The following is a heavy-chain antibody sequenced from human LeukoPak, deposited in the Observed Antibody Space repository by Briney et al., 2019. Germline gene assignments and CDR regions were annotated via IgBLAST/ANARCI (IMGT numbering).Heavy chain of an antibody. J-gene: IGHJ4*02. V-gene: IGHV3-7*01. CDR2: IKPDGSEE. Sequence: GGSLRLSCAASGFTFSNFWMSWVRQVPGKGLEWVANIKPDGSEENYVDSVKGRFTISRDNAKNSLYLQMNSLRAEDRAVYYCARNKRGDYWGQGALVTVSS. CDR3: ARNKRGDY. D-gene: IGHD1/OR15-1a*01. CDR1: GFTFSNFW.